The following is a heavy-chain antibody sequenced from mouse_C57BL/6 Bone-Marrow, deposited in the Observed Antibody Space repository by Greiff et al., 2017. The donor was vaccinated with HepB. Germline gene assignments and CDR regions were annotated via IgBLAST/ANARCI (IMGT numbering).Heavy chain of an antibody. Sequence: EVNVVESGGDLVKPGGSLKLSCAASGFTFSSYGMSWVRQTPDKRLEWVATISSGGSYTYYPDSVKGRFTISRDNAKNTLYLQMSSLKSEDTAMYYCARIYYGSSYEYYFDYWGQGTTLTVSS. CDR2: ISSGGSYT. D-gene: IGHD1-1*01. V-gene: IGHV5-6*01. CDR3: ARIYYGSSYEYYFDY. CDR1: GFTFSSYG. J-gene: IGHJ2*01.